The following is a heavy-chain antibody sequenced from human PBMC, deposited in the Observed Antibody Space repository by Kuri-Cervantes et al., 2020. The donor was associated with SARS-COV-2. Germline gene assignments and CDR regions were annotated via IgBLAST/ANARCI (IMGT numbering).Heavy chain of an antibody. Sequence: GGSLRLSCAASGFTLRNYGMHWVRQAPGKGLEWVAVIWYDGSNNDYADSVKGRFTISRDNSKNMVYLQMNSLRVEDTAVYFCARDRNYATQNWYFDLWGRGTLVTVSS. D-gene: IGHD2-2*01. V-gene: IGHV3-33*01. CDR1: GFTLRNYG. J-gene: IGHJ2*01. CDR3: ARDRNYATQNWYFDL. CDR2: IWYDGSNN.